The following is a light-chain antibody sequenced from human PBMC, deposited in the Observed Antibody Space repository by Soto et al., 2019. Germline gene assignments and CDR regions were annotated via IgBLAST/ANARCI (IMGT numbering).Light chain of an antibody. Sequence: DIQMTQSPSSLSASVGDRVTITCRASQNIKTYLNWYRQKPGQAPELLIFGASSLHGGVPSRFSGSGSGTDFTLSISSLQPEDFVSFYCQQNYSSPLTFGGGTKVEI. J-gene: IGKJ4*01. V-gene: IGKV1-39*01. CDR3: QQNYSSPLT. CDR2: GAS. CDR1: QNIKTY.